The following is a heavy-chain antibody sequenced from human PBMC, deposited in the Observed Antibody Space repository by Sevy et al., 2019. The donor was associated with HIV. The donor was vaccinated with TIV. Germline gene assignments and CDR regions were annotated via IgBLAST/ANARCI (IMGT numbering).Heavy chain of an antibody. CDR1: GFTFSKYS. J-gene: IGHJ4*02. V-gene: IGHV3-23*01. D-gene: IGHD2-8*01. CDR3: AREGCTKPHDY. CDR2: LSFGCGEI. Sequence: GGSLRLSCAASGFTFSKYSMSWVRQPPGKGLEWVSTLSFGCGEINYADSVKGRFTTSRDNSKSSVYLQMNNLRPDDTAVYYCAREGCTKPHDYWGQGTLVTVSS.